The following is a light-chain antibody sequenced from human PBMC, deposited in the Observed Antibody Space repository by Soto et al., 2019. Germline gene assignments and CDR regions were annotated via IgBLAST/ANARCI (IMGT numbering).Light chain of an antibody. CDR2: AAS. Sequence: DIEITQSPSSLSAPVGDRVTIPCRASQSISSYLNWYQQKPGKAPKLLIYAASSLQSGVPSRFSGSGSGTDFTLTISSLQPEDFATYYCQQSYSTPITFGQGTRLEIK. CDR3: QQSYSTPIT. J-gene: IGKJ5*01. V-gene: IGKV1-39*01. CDR1: QSISSY.